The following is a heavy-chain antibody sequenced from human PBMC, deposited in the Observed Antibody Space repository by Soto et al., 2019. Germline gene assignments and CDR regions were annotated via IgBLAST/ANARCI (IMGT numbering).Heavy chain of an antibody. J-gene: IGHJ4*02. CDR2: IYYSGST. D-gene: IGHD6-19*01. CDR3: ARNSLGIAVAGTGLDY. CDR1: GGSISSYY. Sequence: SETLSLTCTVSGGSISSYYWSWIRQPPGKGLEWIGYIYYSGSTNYNPSLKSRVTISVDTSKNQFSLKLSSVTAADTAVYYCARNSLGIAVAGTGLDYWGQGTLVTVSS. V-gene: IGHV4-59*08.